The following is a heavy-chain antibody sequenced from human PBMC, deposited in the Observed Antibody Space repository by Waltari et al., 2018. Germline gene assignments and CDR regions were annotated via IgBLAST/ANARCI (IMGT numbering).Heavy chain of an antibody. CDR3: ARGRGTIFGVVMANNWFDP. J-gene: IGHJ5*02. V-gene: IGHV4-34*01. CDR2: INHSGST. CDR1: GGSFSGYY. D-gene: IGHD3-3*01. Sequence: QVQLQQWGAGLLKPSETLSLTCAVYGGSFSGYYWSWIRQSPGKGLEWIGEINHSGSTNTNPSLKSRVTISVDTSKNQFSLKLSSVTAADTAVYYCARGRGTIFGVVMANNWFDPWGQGSLVTVSS.